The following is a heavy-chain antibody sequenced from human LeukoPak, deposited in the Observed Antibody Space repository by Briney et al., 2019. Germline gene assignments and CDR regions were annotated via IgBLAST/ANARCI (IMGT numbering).Heavy chain of an antibody. CDR2: IYPGDSDT. V-gene: IGHV5-51*01. Sequence: GESLKISCKGSGYSFTSYWIGWVRQMPGKGLEWMGIIYPGDSDTRYSPSFQGQVTISADRSISTAYLQWSSLKASDTAMYYCARHGSSWYTATTYWGQGTLVTVSS. J-gene: IGHJ4*02. CDR1: GYSFTSYW. CDR3: ARHGSSWYTATTY. D-gene: IGHD6-13*01.